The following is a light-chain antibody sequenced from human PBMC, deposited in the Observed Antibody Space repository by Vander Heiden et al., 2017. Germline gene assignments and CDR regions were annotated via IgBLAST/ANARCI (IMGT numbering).Light chain of an antibody. J-gene: IGKJ4*01. CDR2: AAS. V-gene: IGKV1-8*01. CDR3: QQYYSYPLT. CDR1: GVISTY. Sequence: AIRLTQFSSSLSAPPGEGVIITCWASGVISTYLAWYHQKPGKAPKLLISAASTLQSGVPSRFSGSGSGTDFTLTITTLQSEDFATYYCQQYYSYPLTFGGGTKVEIK.